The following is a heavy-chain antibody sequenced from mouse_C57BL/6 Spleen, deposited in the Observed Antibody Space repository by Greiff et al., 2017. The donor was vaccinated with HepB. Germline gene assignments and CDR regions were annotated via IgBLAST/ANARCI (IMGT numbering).Heavy chain of an antibody. J-gene: IGHJ4*01. Sequence: QVQLKESGPGLVAPSQSLSITCTVSGFSLTSYGVHWVRQPPGKGLEWLVVIWSDGSTTYNSALKSRLSISKDNSKSQVFLKMNSLQTDDTAMYYCARHRRIYYDYDEGYYAMDYWGQGTSVTVSS. CDR1: GFSLTSYG. CDR2: IWSDGST. V-gene: IGHV2-6-1*01. CDR3: ARHRRIYYDYDEGYYAMDY. D-gene: IGHD2-4*01.